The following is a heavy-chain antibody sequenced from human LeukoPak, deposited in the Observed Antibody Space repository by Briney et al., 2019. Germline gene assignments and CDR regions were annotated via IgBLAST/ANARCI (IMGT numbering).Heavy chain of an antibody. CDR3: AKAWFGELLSYYHDY. J-gene: IGHJ4*02. D-gene: IGHD3-10*01. Sequence: GGSLRLSCAASGFTFSSYGMHWVRQAPGKGLEWVAVIWYDGSNKYYADSVKGRFTISRDNSKNTLYLQMNSLRAEDTAVYYCAKAWFGELLSYYHDYWGQGTLVTVSS. CDR1: GFTFSSYG. V-gene: IGHV3-33*06. CDR2: IWYDGSNK.